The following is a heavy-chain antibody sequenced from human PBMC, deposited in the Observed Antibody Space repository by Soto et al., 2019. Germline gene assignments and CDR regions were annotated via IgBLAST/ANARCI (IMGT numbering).Heavy chain of an antibody. Sequence: GGSLRLSCAASGFTFSSYAMSWVRQAPGKGLEWVSAISGGGGTTYYADSVKGRFTISRDNSKNTLYLQMNSLRADDTAVYYCAKTVVTYYWLFAYWGQGTLVTVSS. CDR2: ISGGGGTT. V-gene: IGHV3-23*01. CDR3: AKTVVTYYWLFAY. D-gene: IGHD2-21*02. J-gene: IGHJ4*02. CDR1: GFTFSSYA.